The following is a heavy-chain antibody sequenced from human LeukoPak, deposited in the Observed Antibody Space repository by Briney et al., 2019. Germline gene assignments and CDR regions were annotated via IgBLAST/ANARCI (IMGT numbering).Heavy chain of an antibody. CDR3: GVSTTRATTRTIDY. V-gene: IGHV4-34*01. CDR1: SESFSAYF. Sequence: SETLSLTCAVYSESFSAYFWTWIRQPPGKGLDWIGEISRGGSTNYSPSLKSRVTISLDTSKNQVSLTLSSVTAADTAMYYCGVSTTRATTRTIDYWGQGTLVTVSS. J-gene: IGHJ4*02. D-gene: IGHD4-17*01. CDR2: ISRGGST.